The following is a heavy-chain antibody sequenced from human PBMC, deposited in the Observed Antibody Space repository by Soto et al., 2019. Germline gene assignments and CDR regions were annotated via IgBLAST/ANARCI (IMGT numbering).Heavy chain of an antibody. CDR3: ARGVYCSSTSCYRPIDY. V-gene: IGHV1-3*01. CDR2: INAGNGNT. J-gene: IGHJ4*02. CDR1: GYTFTSYA. D-gene: IGHD2-2*01. Sequence: ASVKVSCKASGYTFTSYAMHWVRQAPGQRLEWMGWINAGNGNTKYSQKFQGRVTITRDTSASTAYMELSSLRSEDTAVYYCARGVYCSSTSCYRPIDYWGQGTLVTVSS.